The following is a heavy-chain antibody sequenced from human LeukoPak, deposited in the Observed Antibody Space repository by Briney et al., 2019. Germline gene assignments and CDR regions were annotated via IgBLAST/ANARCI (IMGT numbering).Heavy chain of an antibody. D-gene: IGHD2-21*02. J-gene: IGHJ6*03. CDR1: GFTFSSYW. Sequence: HPGGSLRLSCAASGFTFSSYWMHWVRQAPGKGLVWVSRINSDGSSTSYADSVKGRFTISRDNAKNTLYLQMNSLRAEDTAVYYCAGVPVEGPDLDYYYMDVWGKGTTVTVSS. V-gene: IGHV3-74*01. CDR2: INSDGSST. CDR3: AGVPVEGPDLDYYYMDV.